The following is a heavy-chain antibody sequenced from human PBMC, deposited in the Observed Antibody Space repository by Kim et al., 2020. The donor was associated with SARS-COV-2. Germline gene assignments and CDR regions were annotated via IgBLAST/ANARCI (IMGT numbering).Heavy chain of an antibody. Sequence: GGSLRLSCAASGFTFSSYSMNWVRQAPGKGLEWVSSISSSSSYIYYADSVKGRFTISRDNAKNSLYLQMNSLRAEDTAVYYCARERVSGWSPVYYYGMDVWGQGTTVTVSS. CDR1: GFTFSSYS. CDR3: ARERVSGWSPVYYYGMDV. V-gene: IGHV3-21*01. CDR2: ISSSSSYI. J-gene: IGHJ6*02. D-gene: IGHD6-19*01.